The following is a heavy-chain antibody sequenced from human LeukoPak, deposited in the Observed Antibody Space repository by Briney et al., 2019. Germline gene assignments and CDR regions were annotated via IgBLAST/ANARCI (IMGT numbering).Heavy chain of an antibody. D-gene: IGHD1-14*01. V-gene: IGHV4-31*03. Sequence: SQTLSLTYTVSGDSIYRGGLYWSWVRQLPGKGLEWIGHIYYSGTTYYNPSLESRVLISVDTSKNEFSLKVSSMTAADTAVYFCARARRLVHHTSFYLESWGQGTLVTVSS. CDR2: IYYSGTT. CDR1: GDSIYRGGLY. CDR3: ARARRLVHHTSFYLES. J-gene: IGHJ4*02.